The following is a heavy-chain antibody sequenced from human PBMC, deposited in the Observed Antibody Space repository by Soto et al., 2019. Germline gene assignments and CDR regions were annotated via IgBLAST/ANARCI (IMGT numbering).Heavy chain of an antibody. J-gene: IGHJ4*02. D-gene: IGHD1-7*01. CDR3: ARHGTILAAAPGRY. CDR2: FYYSGST. V-gene: IGHV4-39*01. Sequence: SETLSLTCTVSSGSISRSGYYWGWIRQPPGKGLEWIGSFYYSGSTYYNPSLKSRVTISVDTSKNQLSLKLSSVTAADTAVYYCARHGTILAAAPGRYWGQGTLVTVSS. CDR1: SGSISRSGYY.